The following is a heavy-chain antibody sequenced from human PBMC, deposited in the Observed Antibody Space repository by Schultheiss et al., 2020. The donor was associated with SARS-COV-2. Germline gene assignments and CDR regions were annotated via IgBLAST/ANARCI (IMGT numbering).Heavy chain of an antibody. CDR3: AKDKLTTVTSWFDP. Sequence: GGSLRLSCAASGFTFDDYAMHWVRQAPGKGLEWVSGISWNSGSIGYADSVKGRFTISRDNAKNSLYLQMNSLRAKDTALYYCAKDKLTTVTSWFDPWGQGTLVTVSS. J-gene: IGHJ5*02. V-gene: IGHV3-9*01. CDR1: GFTFDDYA. D-gene: IGHD4-17*01. CDR2: ISWNSGSI.